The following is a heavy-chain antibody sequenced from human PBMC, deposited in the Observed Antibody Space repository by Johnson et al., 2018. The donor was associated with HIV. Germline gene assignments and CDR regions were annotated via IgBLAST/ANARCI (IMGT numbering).Heavy chain of an antibody. J-gene: IGHJ3*02. V-gene: IGHV3-NL1*01. CDR2: ISGGGGST. D-gene: IGHD3-16*01. Sequence: QVQLVESGGGVVQPGRSLRLSCAASGITFSDYAMHWVRQAPGRGLEWVSAISGGGGSTYYADSVKVRFTISRDNSKNTLYLQMNILRAEDTAVYFCAKEAYYVEAFDIWGQGTMVTVSS. CDR3: AKEAYYVEAFDI. CDR1: GITFSDYA.